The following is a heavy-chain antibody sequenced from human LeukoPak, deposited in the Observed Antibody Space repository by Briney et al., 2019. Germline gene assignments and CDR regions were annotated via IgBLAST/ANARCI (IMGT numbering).Heavy chain of an antibody. CDR2: IYYSGST. CDR3: ARGQLRGVIWCDP. D-gene: IGHD3-10*01. V-gene: IGHV4-59*01. Sequence: KPSETLSLTCTVSGGSISSYYWSWIRQPPGKGLEWIGYIYYSGSTNYNPSLKSRVTISVDTSKNQFSLKLSSVTAADTAVYYCARGQLRGVIWCDPWGQGTLVTVSS. J-gene: IGHJ5*02. CDR1: GGSISSYY.